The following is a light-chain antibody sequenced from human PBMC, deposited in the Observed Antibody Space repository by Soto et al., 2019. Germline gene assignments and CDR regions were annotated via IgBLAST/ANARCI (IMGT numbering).Light chain of an antibody. Sequence: SYELTQPPSVSVSPGQTASITCSGDKLGDKYACWYQQKPGQSPVLVIYQDSKRPAGIPARFSGSNAGNTATLTISGTQAMDEADYYCQAWDSSTASYVFGTGTKLTVL. J-gene: IGLJ1*01. V-gene: IGLV3-1*01. CDR2: QDS. CDR1: KLGDKY. CDR3: QAWDSSTASYV.